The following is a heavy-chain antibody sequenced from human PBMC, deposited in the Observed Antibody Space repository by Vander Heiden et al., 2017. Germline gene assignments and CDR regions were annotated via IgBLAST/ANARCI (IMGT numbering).Heavy chain of an antibody. J-gene: IGHJ4*02. V-gene: IGHV3-7*01. CDR2: IKQDGSEK. D-gene: IGHD6-13*01. CDR1: GFLFSRSW. Sequence: EVQLVESGRGLVQPGGSLRLTCDPSGFLFSRSWMGWGHKAPGKGLEWLANIKQDGSEKYYVDSVKGRFTISRDNAKNSLYLQMNSLRAEDTAVYYCARFASSWAFGYWGQGTLVTVSS. CDR3: ARFASSWAFGY.